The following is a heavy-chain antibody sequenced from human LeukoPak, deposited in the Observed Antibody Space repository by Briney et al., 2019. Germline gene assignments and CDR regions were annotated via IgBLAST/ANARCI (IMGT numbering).Heavy chain of an antibody. CDR2: IYHSGST. D-gene: IGHD4-11*01. V-gene: IGHV4-38-2*02. Sequence: SETLSLTCTVSGYSISSGYFWGWIRQPPGKGLECIGTIYHSGSTYYNPSLNGRVSISRDTSKNLFSLRLRSVTAADTAVYFCARGRVSSSTWYSTYYYYFYMDVWGKGTTVTVSS. CDR1: GYSISSGYF. CDR3: ARGRVSSSTWYSTYYYYFYMDV. J-gene: IGHJ6*03.